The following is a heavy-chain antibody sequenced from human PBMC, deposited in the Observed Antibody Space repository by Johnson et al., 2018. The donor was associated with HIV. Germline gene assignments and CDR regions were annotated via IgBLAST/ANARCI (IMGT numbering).Heavy chain of an antibody. CDR3: ATHLRDYDDPLTDDGFDV. D-gene: IGHD4-17*01. CDR1: GFTFSTYA. V-gene: IGHV3-23*04. Sequence: VQLVESGGGLVQPGGSLGLSCAASGFTFSTYAMTWVRQAPGKGLEWVSVISGIGGDTYYADSVKGRFTISRDTSKNTLYLQINSLRTEDTARYYCATHLRDYDDPLTDDGFDVWGQGKVVTVSS. CDR2: ISGIGGDT. J-gene: IGHJ3*01.